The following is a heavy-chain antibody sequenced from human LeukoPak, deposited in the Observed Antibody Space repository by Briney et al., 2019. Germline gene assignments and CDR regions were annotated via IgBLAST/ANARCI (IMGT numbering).Heavy chain of an antibody. Sequence: PSETLSLTCTVSGGSLSSYYWSWIRQPPGKGLEWIGYIYYSGSTNYNPSLKSRATISVDTSKNQFSLKLSSVTAADTAVYYCARTKWTYSSSWYVSGHYFDYWGQGTLVTVSS. V-gene: IGHV4-59*01. CDR3: ARTKWTYSSSWYVSGHYFDY. CDR1: GGSLSSYY. D-gene: IGHD6-13*01. J-gene: IGHJ4*02. CDR2: IYYSGST.